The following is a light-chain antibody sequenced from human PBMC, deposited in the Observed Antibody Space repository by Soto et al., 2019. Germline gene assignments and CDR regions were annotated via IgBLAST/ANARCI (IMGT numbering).Light chain of an antibody. J-gene: IGKJ1*01. CDR3: HQDNNCPRT. V-gene: IGKV3-15*01. CDR2: GAS. CDR1: QSFSSN. Sequence: MTQTPATLHMPTEERATLSCRASQSFSSNVACYQQKPRQAPRLLIHGASTRATGIPARFSGRGSGTEFTLTISSLQSEDFAVYYCHQDNNCPRTFGHGTQV.